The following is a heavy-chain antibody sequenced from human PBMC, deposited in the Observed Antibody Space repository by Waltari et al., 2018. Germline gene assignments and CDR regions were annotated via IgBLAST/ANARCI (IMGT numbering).Heavy chain of an antibody. J-gene: IGHJ3*02. CDR3: ARVDRGGQKWLALAHAFDI. CDR1: GGTFSSYA. Sequence: QVQLVQSGAEVKKPGSSVKVSCKASGGTFSSYAISWVRQAPGQGLEWMGGIIPILGIANYEQKFQGRVTITADKSTSTAYMELSSLRSEDTAVYYCARVDRGGQKWLALAHAFDIWGQGTMVTVSS. D-gene: IGHD6-19*01. CDR2: IIPILGIA. V-gene: IGHV1-69*10.